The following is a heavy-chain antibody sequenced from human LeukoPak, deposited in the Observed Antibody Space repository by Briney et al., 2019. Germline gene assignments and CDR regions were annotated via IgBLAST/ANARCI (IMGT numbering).Heavy chain of an antibody. J-gene: IGHJ4*02. V-gene: IGHV1-18*01. Sequence: ASVKVSCKASGYTFTSYGISWVRQAPGQGLEWMGWISAYNGNTNYAQKLQGRVTMTTDTSTSTAYMELRSLRSDDTVVYYCAITVTGYYFDYWGQGTLVTVSS. CDR1: GYTFTSYG. CDR2: ISAYNGNT. CDR3: AITVTGYYFDY. D-gene: IGHD4-17*01.